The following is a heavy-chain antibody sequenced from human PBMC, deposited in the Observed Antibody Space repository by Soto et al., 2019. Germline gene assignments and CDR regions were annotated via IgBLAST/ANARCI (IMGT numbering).Heavy chain of an antibody. CDR1: GGTFSSYA. V-gene: IGHV1-69*06. CDR2: IIPIFGTA. J-gene: IGHJ5*02. D-gene: IGHD6-13*01. CDR3: ARDKLDSSSWYTTNNWFDP. Sequence: ASVQVSCQASGGTFSSYAISWVRQAPGQGLEWMGGIIPIFGTANYAQKFQGRVTITADKSTSTVYMELSSLRSEDTAVYYCARDKLDSSSWYTTNNWFDPWGQGTLVTVSS.